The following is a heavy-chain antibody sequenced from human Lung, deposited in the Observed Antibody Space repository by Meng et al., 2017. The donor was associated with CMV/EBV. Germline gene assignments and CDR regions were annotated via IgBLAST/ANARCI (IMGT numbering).Heavy chain of an antibody. V-gene: IGHV3-30*02. CDR1: GFTFSSSA. CDR3: AKDLYYSFDY. J-gene: IGHJ4*02. Sequence: VDSGGGVVQPGGALRLSCAASGFTFSSSAMHWFRQPPGKGLEWVSFIAHDGSAKTYTDSVKGRFTISRDDSENTVYLEMNSLRVEDTAVYYCAKDLYYSFDYWGQGTLVTVSS. CDR2: IAHDGSAK. D-gene: IGHD2-8*01.